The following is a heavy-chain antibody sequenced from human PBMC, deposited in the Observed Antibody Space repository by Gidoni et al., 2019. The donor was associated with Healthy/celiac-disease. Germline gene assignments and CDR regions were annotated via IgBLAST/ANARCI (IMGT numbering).Heavy chain of an antibody. Sequence: QVQLVESGGGVVQPGRSLRLSCAASGFTFSSYTMPWVRQATGKGVEWVAVISDDGSNKYYADSVKGRFTISRDNSKNTLYLQMNSLRAEDTAVYYCARVDMDVWGKGTTVTVSS. CDR3: ARVDMDV. CDR2: ISDDGSNK. CDR1: GFTFSSYT. J-gene: IGHJ6*03. V-gene: IGHV3-30*04.